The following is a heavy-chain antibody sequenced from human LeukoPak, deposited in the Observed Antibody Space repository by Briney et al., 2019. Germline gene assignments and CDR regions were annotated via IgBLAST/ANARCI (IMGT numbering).Heavy chain of an antibody. Sequence: PGGSLRLSCAASGFTFSSHWMHWVRQVPGKGPVWVSRIHRDGSTTNYADSVKGRFTISRDNTKNTLYLQMSSLRDEDTAIYYCARARPDGSSYFDYWGQGILVTASS. V-gene: IGHV3-74*01. CDR3: ARARPDGSSYFDY. D-gene: IGHD3-16*02. J-gene: IGHJ4*02. CDR2: IHRDGSTT. CDR1: GFTFSSHW.